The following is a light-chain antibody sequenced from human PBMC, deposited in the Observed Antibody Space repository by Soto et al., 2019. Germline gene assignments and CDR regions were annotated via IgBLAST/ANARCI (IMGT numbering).Light chain of an antibody. CDR3: QQSYTTPLT. V-gene: IGKV1-39*01. CDR2: AAS. J-gene: IGKJ5*01. CDR1: QGISSY. Sequence: DIQLTQSPSFLSASVGDRVTITCRASQGISSYLAWYQQKPGKAPKLLIYAASTLHSGVPSRFSGSGSGTDFTLTISSLQPEDFATYYCQQSYTTPLTFGQGTRLEI.